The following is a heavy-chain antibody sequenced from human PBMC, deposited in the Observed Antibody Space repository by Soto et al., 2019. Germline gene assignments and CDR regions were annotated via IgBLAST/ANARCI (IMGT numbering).Heavy chain of an antibody. J-gene: IGHJ6*02. V-gene: IGHV3-23*01. CDR1: GFTFGKFV. CDR2: ITETGADT. Sequence: EVQLLESGGGLIQPGGSLRLSCAASGFTFGKFVMRWVRQTPGKGLEWVSTITETGADTYYTDSVKGRFTISRDNSKNTLYLQMTTLRAEDTALYYCTKASSDRNHMEVWGPATTVTVSS. CDR3: TKASSDRNHMEV.